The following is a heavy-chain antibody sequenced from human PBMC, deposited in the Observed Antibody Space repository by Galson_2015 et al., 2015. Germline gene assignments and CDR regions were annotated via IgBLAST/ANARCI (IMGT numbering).Heavy chain of an antibody. CDR1: GFTFSSYW. CDR3: ARVWGSSWYMPVPGDYYYYMDV. V-gene: IGHV3-7*01. CDR2: IKQDGSEK. Sequence: SLRLSCAASGFTFSSYWMSWVRQAPGKGLEWVANIKQDGSEKYYVDSVKGRFTISRDNAKNSLYLQMNSLRAEDTAAYYCARVWGSSWYMPVPGDYYYYMDVWGKGTTVTVSS. D-gene: IGHD6-13*01. J-gene: IGHJ6*03.